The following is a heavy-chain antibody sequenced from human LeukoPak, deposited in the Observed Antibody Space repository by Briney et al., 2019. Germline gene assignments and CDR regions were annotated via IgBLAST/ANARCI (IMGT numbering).Heavy chain of an antibody. CDR1: GGSISSYY. CDR2: IYYSGST. D-gene: IGHD3-9*01. J-gene: IGHJ4*02. CDR3: ARANYDTLTGYFG. V-gene: IGHV4-59*01. Sequence: SETLSLTCTVSGGSISSYYWSWIRQPPGKGLEWIGYIYYSGSTNYNPSLKSRVTISVDTSKNQFSLKLSSVTAADTAVYYCARANYDTLTGYFGWGQGTLVTVSS.